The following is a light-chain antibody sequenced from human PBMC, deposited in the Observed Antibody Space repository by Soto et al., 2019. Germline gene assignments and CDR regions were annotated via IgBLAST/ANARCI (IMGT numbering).Light chain of an antibody. V-gene: IGLV2-8*01. J-gene: IGLJ1*01. CDR3: SSCGGSNNLYV. Sequence: QSALTQPPSASGSPGQSVTISCTGTSSDVGAYKYVSWYQQHPGKAPKVMIYEVSKRPSGVPDRFSGSKSGNKASLTVSGLQAEDEAAYYCSSCGGSNNLYVFGTGTKVTVL. CDR1: SSDVGAYKY. CDR2: EVS.